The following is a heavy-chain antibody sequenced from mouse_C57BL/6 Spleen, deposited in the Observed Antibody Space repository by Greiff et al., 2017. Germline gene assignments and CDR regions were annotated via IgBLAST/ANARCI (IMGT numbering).Heavy chain of an antibody. CDR3: ARIYYGSSYEGYAMDY. J-gene: IGHJ4*01. Sequence: VQLKESGPELVKPGDSVKISCKASGYSFTGYFMNWVMQSHGKSLEWIGRINPYNGDTFYNQKFKGKATLTVDKSSSTAHMELRSLTSEDSAVYYCARIYYGSSYEGYAMDYWGQGTSVTVSS. CDR2: INPYNGDT. CDR1: GYSFTGYF. D-gene: IGHD1-1*01. V-gene: IGHV1-20*01.